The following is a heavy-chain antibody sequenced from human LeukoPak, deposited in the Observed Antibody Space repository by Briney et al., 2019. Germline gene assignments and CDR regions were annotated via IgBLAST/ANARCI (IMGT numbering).Heavy chain of an antibody. V-gene: IGHV1-69*05. CDR2: IIPIFGTA. CDR3: ARDNGDYVGAFDI. D-gene: IGHD4-17*01. Sequence: SVKISCKASGGTFSSYAISWVRQAPGQGLEWMGRIIPIFGTANYAQKFQGRVTITTDESTSTAYVELSSLRSEDTAVYYCARDNGDYVGAFDIWGQGTVVTVSS. J-gene: IGHJ3*02. CDR1: GGTFSSYA.